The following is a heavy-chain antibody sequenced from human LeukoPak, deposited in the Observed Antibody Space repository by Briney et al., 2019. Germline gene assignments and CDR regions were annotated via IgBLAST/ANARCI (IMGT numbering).Heavy chain of an antibody. J-gene: IGHJ4*02. V-gene: IGHV1-69*05. Sequence: ASVKVSCKASGGTFSSYAISWVRQAPGQGLEWMGRIIPIFGTANYAQKFQGRVTITTDESTSTAYMELSSLRSEDTAVYCCWEHPVGRFLFDYWGQGTLVTVSS. CDR3: WEHPVGRFLFDY. D-gene: IGHD1-26*01. CDR1: GGTFSSYA. CDR2: IIPIFGTA.